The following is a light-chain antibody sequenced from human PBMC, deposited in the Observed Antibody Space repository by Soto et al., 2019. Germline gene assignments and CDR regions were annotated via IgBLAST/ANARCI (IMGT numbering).Light chain of an antibody. Sequence: DIQMTQSPSTLSASVGDRVTNTSGASQNINTWLSWYQQKPGKAPKLLILKASSLKGGVLSGICGSGAGGTFTLLISSLLADEDSTEYCCQHNSYSRTFGQGTKVDIK. CDR2: KAS. CDR1: QNINTW. J-gene: IGKJ1*01. CDR3: CQHNSYSRT. V-gene: IGKV1-5*03.